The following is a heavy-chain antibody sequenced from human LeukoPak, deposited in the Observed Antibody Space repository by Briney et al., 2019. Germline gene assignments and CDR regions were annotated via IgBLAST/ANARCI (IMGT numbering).Heavy chain of an antibody. CDR3: ARVLRYCSGGSCSYYFDY. Sequence: ASVKVSCKASGYTFTSYDINWVRQATGQGLEWMGWMNPNSGNTGYAQKFQGRVTMTRNTSISTAYMELSGLRSEDTAVYYCARVLRYCSGGSCSYYFDYWGQGTLVTVSS. CDR2: MNPNSGNT. CDR1: GYTFTSYD. J-gene: IGHJ4*02. D-gene: IGHD2-15*01. V-gene: IGHV1-8*01.